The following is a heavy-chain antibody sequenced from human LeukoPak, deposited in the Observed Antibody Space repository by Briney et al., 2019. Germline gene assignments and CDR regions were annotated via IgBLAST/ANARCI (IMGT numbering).Heavy chain of an antibody. Sequence: GGSLRLSCAASGFTFSSYAMSWVRQAPGRGLEWVSAISGSGGSTYYADSVKGRFTISRDNSKNTLYLQMNSLRAEDTAVYYRAKSLWELRTTCFDYWGQGTLVTVSS. J-gene: IGHJ4*02. V-gene: IGHV3-23*01. D-gene: IGHD1-26*01. CDR1: GFTFSSYA. CDR3: AKSLWELRTTCFDY. CDR2: ISGSGGST.